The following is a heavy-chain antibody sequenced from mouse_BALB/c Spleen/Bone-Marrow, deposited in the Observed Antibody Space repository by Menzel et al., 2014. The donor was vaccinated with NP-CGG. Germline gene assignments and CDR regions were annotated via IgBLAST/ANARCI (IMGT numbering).Heavy chain of an antibody. CDR3: ARGSYYEGAMDY. CDR1: GFSLTSYG. CDR2: IWAGGST. Sequence: VQLQQSGPGLVAPSQSLSIPCTVSGFSLTSYGLHWVRQPPGKVLEWLGVIWAGGSTNYNSALMSRLSISKDNSKSQVFLKMNSLQTDDTAMYYCARGSYYEGAMDYWGQGTSVTVSS. V-gene: IGHV2-9*02. D-gene: IGHD1-1*01. J-gene: IGHJ4*01.